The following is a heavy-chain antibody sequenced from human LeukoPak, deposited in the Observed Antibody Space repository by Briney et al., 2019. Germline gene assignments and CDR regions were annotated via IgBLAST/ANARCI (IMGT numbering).Heavy chain of an antibody. D-gene: IGHD3-22*01. J-gene: IGHJ3*02. CDR2: ISSSSSYI. CDR1: GFTFSSYS. V-gene: IGHV3-21*01. Sequence: GGSLRLSCTASGFTFSSYSMNWVRQAPGKGLEWVSSISSSSSYIYYADSVKGRFTISRDNAKNSLYRQMNSLRAEDTAVYYCARGIVVVLRDAFDIWGQGTMVTVSS. CDR3: ARGIVVVLRDAFDI.